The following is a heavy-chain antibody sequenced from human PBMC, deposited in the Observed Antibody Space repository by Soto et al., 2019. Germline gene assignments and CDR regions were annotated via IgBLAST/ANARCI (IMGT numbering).Heavy chain of an antibody. CDR3: ARDEEKITMVRGVDYYYYYMDV. CDR2: IIPIFGTA. Sequence: EASVKVSCKASGGTFSSYAISWVRQAPGQGLEWMGGIIPIFGTANYAQKFQGRVTITADKSTSTAYMELSSLRSEDTAVYYCARDEEKITMVRGVDYYYYYMDVWGKGTTVTVSS. D-gene: IGHD3-10*01. V-gene: IGHV1-69*06. CDR1: GGTFSSYA. J-gene: IGHJ6*03.